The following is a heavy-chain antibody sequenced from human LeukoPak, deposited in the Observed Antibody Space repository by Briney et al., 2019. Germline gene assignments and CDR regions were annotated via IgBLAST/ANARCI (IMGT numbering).Heavy chain of an antibody. CDR3: ARVIKDFGVVIPFDY. D-gene: IGHD3-3*01. J-gene: IGHJ4*02. V-gene: IGHV1-2*02. Sequence: GASVKVSCKASGYTFTGYYMHGVRQAPGQGLEWMGWINPNSGGTNYAQKFQGRVTMTRDTSISTACMELSRLRSDDTAVYYCARVIKDFGVVIPFDYWGQGTLVTVSS. CDR1: GYTFTGYY. CDR2: INPNSGGT.